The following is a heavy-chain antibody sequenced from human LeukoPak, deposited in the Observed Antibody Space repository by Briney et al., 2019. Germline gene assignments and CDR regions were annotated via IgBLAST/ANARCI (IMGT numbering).Heavy chain of an antibody. D-gene: IGHD3-10*01. CDR1: GGSISSSSYY. J-gene: IGHJ4*02. Sequence: SETLSLTCTVSGGSISSSSYYWGWIRPPPGKGLEWIGSIYYSGSTYYNPSLKSRVTISVDTSKNQFSLKLNSVTAADTAVYYCARDRGLWFGELLDYWGPGTLVTVSS. CDR2: IYYSGST. V-gene: IGHV4-39*07. CDR3: ARDRGLWFGELLDY.